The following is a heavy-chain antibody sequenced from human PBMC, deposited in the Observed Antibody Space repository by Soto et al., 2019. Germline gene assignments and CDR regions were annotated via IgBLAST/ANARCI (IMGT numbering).Heavy chain of an antibody. J-gene: IGHJ6*02. Sequence: AASVKVSCKVSGYTLTELSMHWVRQAPGKGREWMGSFDAEDGETIYAQKFQGRVNMTEDTSTDTAYMELSRLRSEDTAVYYCATDYGDYGGVYYYGMDVWGQGTTVTVSS. CDR1: GYTLTELS. V-gene: IGHV1-24*01. CDR2: FDAEDGET. D-gene: IGHD4-17*01. CDR3: ATDYGDYGGVYYYGMDV.